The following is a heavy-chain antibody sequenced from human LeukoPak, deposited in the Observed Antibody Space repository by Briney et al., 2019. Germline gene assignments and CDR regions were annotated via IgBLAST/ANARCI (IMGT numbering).Heavy chain of an antibody. Sequence: GGSLRLSCAGSGFTLSSACMTWVRQAPGKGLEWVGLSKSKTDGGTTDYAAPVKGRFTISRDDSKNTLYLQMNSLKTEDTAVYYCAKYCISADCYANWFGPWGQGTLVTVSS. CDR2: SKSKTDGGTT. CDR1: GFTLSSAC. D-gene: IGHD2-2*01. J-gene: IGHJ5*02. V-gene: IGHV3-15*01. CDR3: AKYCISADCYANWFGP.